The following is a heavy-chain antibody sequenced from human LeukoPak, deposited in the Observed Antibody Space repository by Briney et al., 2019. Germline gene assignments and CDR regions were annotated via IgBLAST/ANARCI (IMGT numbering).Heavy chain of an antibody. Sequence: PGGSLRLSCAASGFTFIAYWMSWVRQTPGKGLEWVANIKEDGSETYYVDSVKGRFTISRDNAKKSLYLQMDSLRAEDTAVYYCARGGGAWYFDLWGRGTLVTVSS. CDR3: ARGGGAWYFDL. V-gene: IGHV3-7*01. J-gene: IGHJ2*01. D-gene: IGHD3-16*01. CDR2: IKEDGSET. CDR1: GFTFIAYW.